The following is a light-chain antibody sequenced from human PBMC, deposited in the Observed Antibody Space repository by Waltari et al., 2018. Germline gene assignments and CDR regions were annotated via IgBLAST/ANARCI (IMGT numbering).Light chain of an antibody. CDR3: YSSDSTGLRV. V-gene: IGLV3-10*01. Sequence: SYELTQPPSVSVSPGPTARITCPGHELPRQYAYWFQQKSGQAPRLVIYEDTKRPSGIPERFSGSSSGTVATLTISGAQVDDEADYYCYSSDSTGLRVFGGGTTVVVL. J-gene: IGLJ1*01. CDR1: ELPRQY. CDR2: EDT.